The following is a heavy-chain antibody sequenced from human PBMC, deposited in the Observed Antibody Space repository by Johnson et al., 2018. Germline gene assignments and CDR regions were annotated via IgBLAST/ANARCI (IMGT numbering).Heavy chain of an antibody. CDR3: AGRKSRPPYYMDV. Sequence: EVQLVESGGGLVKXGGSXRLXCAASGFTFTSYSMNWVRQAPGKGLEWVSSISSSTTYIYYAASVKGRFTIARDNAKNSLAPQMNSLRAEDPAVCYCAGRKSRPPYYMDVWGKGTTVTVSS. J-gene: IGHJ6*03. D-gene: IGHD6-6*01. CDR1: GFTFTSYS. CDR2: ISSSTTYI. V-gene: IGHV3-21*01.